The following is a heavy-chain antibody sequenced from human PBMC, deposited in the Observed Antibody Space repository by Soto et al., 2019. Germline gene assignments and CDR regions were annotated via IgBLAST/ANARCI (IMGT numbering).Heavy chain of an antibody. V-gene: IGHV3-74*02. J-gene: IGHJ4*02. CDR2: INSDGSTT. CDR3: ATYGSSPSCYMGGDS. D-gene: IGHD2-2*02. Sequence: EVQLVESGGGLVQPGGSLRLSCAASGFTFSRYWMQWVRQVPGKGLEWVSYINSDGSTTTYAESVKGRFTISRDNAKNKLYLLMNSVSAEDTAVYSCATYGSSPSCYMGGDSWGQGTLVTVSS. CDR1: GFTFSRYW.